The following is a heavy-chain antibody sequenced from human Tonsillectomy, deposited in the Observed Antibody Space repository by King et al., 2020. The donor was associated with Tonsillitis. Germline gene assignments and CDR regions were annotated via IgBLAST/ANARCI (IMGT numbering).Heavy chain of an antibody. CDR1: GFTFSSYE. D-gene: IGHD3-22*01. V-gene: IGHV3-48*03. CDR2: ISSSGSTI. CDR3: ARDKYYYDTSVYPSTLTGMDV. Sequence: VQLVESGGGLVQPGNSLRLSCAASGFTFSSYEMNWVRQAPGKGLEWVSYISSSGSTIYYADSVKGRFTISRDNAKNSLYLQMNSLRAEDTAVYYCARDKYYYDTSVYPSTLTGMDVWGKGTTVTVSS. J-gene: IGHJ6*04.